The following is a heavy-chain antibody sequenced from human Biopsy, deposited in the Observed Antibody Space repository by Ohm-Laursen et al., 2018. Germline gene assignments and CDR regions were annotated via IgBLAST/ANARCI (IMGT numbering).Heavy chain of an antibody. V-gene: IGHV4-59*08. J-gene: IGHJ4*02. CDR1: GGSISSDY. CDR3: ARRGSGGRSFDY. CDR2: IYYSGST. D-gene: IGHD2-15*01. Sequence: TLSLTCTVPGGSISSDYWSWIRQTPGKGLEWIGYIYYSGSTNYNPSLKSRVTISVDTSKNQFSLNLSSVTAADTAVYYCARRGSGGRSFDYWGQGTLVTVSS.